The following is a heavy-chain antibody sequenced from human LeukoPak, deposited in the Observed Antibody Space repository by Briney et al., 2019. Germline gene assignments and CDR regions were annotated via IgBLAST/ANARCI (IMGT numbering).Heavy chain of an antibody. J-gene: IGHJ4*02. CDR1: GFTFSSYA. CDR3: ARGGGRLPIGTPSSPPPFVY. D-gene: IGHD3-10*01. CDR2: ISSNGGST. Sequence: GGSLRLSCAASGFTFSSYAMHWVRQAPGKGLEYASAISSNGGSTYYANSVKGRFTISRDNSKNTLYLQMGSLRAEDMAVYYCARGGGRLPIGTPSSPPPFVYWGQGTLVTVSS. V-gene: IGHV3-64*01.